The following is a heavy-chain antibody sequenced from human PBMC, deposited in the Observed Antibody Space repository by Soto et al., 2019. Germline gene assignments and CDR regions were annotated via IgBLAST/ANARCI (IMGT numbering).Heavy chain of an antibody. CDR2: IYPGDSDT. V-gene: IGHV5-51*01. Sequence: XESLTISGKGSGYSFTSYWIGLVRQMPGKGLEWMGIIYPGDSDTRYSPSFQGQVTISADKSISTAYLQWSSLKASDTTMYYCARHTTVTDAFDIWGQGTMVNV. CDR3: ARHTTVTDAFDI. CDR1: GYSFTSYW. D-gene: IGHD4-4*01. J-gene: IGHJ3*02.